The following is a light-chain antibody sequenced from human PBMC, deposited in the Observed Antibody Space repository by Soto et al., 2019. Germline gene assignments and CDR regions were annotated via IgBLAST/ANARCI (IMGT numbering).Light chain of an antibody. V-gene: IGKV3-20*01. J-gene: IGKJ1*01. CDR3: QQYGNSPWT. CDR1: QTVSNSY. Sequence: PGERATLSCRASQTVSNSYVAWYQHKPGQAPRVLIHAASSRTTGIPDRFSGSGSGTEFTLTISRLEPEDFAVYYCQQYGNSPWTFGQGTKVEI. CDR2: AAS.